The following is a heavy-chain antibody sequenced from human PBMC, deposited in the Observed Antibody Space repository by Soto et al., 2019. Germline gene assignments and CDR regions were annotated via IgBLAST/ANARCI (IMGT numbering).Heavy chain of an antibody. CDR2: ISSGSSTI. Sequence: GGSLRLSCAASGFTFSSYSMNWVRQAPGKGLEWVSYISSGSSTIYYADSVKGRFTISRDNAKNSLYLQMNSLRDEDTAVYYCARVGEQWLVVSNYYYYGMDVWGQGTTVTVSS. CDR3: ARVGEQWLVVSNYYYYGMDV. V-gene: IGHV3-48*02. J-gene: IGHJ6*02. CDR1: GFTFSSYS. D-gene: IGHD6-19*01.